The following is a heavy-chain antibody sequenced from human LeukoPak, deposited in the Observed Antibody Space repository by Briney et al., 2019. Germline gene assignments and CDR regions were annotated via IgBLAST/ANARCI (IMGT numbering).Heavy chain of an antibody. CDR2: IIPILGIS. CDR1: GGTFSSYA. J-gene: IGHJ4*02. Sequence: SVKVSCKASGGTFSSYAISWVRQAPGQGLEWMGRIIPILGISNYAQKFQGRVTITADKSTSTAYMELSSLRSEDTAVYYCARESDLISNWGSYFDYWGQGTLVTVSS. V-gene: IGHV1-69*04. D-gene: IGHD7-27*01. CDR3: ARESDLISNWGSYFDY.